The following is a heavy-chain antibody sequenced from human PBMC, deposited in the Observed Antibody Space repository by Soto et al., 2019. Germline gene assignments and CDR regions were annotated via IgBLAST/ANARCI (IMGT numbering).Heavy chain of an antibody. Sequence: GGSLRLSCAASGFTVSSNYMNWVRQAPGKGLEWVSLISSDGTTFYADSVQGRFTISRDNSKNTVYLQMNSLRADDTAVYYCARNGYCTCPGCLDDLFDVWGQGTLVTVSS. J-gene: IGHJ3*01. V-gene: IGHV3-66*01. CDR2: ISSDGTT. D-gene: IGHD2-8*01. CDR3: ARNGYCTCPGCLDDLFDV. CDR1: GFTVSSNY.